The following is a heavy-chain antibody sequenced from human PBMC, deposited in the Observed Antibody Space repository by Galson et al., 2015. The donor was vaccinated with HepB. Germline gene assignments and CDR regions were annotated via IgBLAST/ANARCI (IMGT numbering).Heavy chain of an antibody. J-gene: IGHJ6*02. V-gene: IGHV1-8*01. CDR3: ARTELGYCSRGSCSFGPSGMDV. CDR1: GYTFTSYD. D-gene: IGHD2-15*01. Sequence: CKASGYTFTSYDINWVRQATGLGLAWMGWMNPNSGNTGYAQKFQGRVTMTRNTSISTAYMELSNLRSEDTAVYYCARTELGYCSRGSCSFGPSGMDVWGQGTTVTVSS. CDR2: MNPNSGNT.